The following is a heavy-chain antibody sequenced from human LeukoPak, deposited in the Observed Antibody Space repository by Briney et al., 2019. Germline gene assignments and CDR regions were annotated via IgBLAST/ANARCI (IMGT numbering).Heavy chain of an antibody. CDR2: ISAYNGNT. D-gene: IGHD6-13*01. CDR1: GYTFTSYG. CDR3: ARDGDSSSWYWMNYYYGMDV. Sequence: ASVKVSCKASGYTFTSYGISWVRQAPGQGLEWMEWISAYNGNTNYAQKLQGRVTMTTDTSTSTAYMELRSLRADDTAVYYCARDGDSSSWYWMNYYYGMDVWGQGTTVTVSS. J-gene: IGHJ6*02. V-gene: IGHV1-18*01.